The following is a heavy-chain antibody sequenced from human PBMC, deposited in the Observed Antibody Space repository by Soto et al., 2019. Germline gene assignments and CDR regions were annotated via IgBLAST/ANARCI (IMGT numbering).Heavy chain of an antibody. Sequence: GSLRLSCAASGFTFSSYEMNWVRQAPGKGLEWVSYISSSGSTIYYADSVNGRFTISRDNAKNSLYLQMNSLRAEDTAVYYCARVMAVAGTVSLYYYYYGMDVWGQGTTVTVSS. J-gene: IGHJ6*02. V-gene: IGHV3-48*03. CDR2: ISSSGSTI. CDR1: GFTFSSYE. CDR3: ARVMAVAGTVSLYYYYYGMDV. D-gene: IGHD6-19*01.